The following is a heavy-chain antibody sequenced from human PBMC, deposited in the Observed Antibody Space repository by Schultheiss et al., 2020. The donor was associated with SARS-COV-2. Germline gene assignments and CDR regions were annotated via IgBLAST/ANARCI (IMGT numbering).Heavy chain of an antibody. V-gene: IGHV1-18*01. CDR3: ARDSRGYSGYDPVDY. Sequence: ASVKLSCKASGYTFTSYGISWVRQAPGQGLEWMGWISAYNGNTNYAQKLQGRVTMTTDTSTSTAYMELRSLRSDDTAVYYCARDSRGYSGYDPVDYWGQGTLVTGSS. J-gene: IGHJ4*02. D-gene: IGHD5-12*01. CDR2: ISAYNGNT. CDR1: GYTFTSYG.